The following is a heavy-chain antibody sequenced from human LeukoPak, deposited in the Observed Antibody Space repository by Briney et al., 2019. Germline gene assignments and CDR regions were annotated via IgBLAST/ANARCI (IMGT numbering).Heavy chain of an antibody. D-gene: IGHD6-19*01. Sequence: PGGSLRLSCAASRSTFSSYAMSWVRQAPGKGLEWVSSISGSGGSTYYGDSVKGRFTISRDNSKNTVYLQMNSLRGEDTAVYYCAKIPGGWLLSAFDIWGQGTMVTVSS. CDR3: AKIPGGWLLSAFDI. CDR1: RSTFSSYA. CDR2: ISGSGGST. J-gene: IGHJ3*02. V-gene: IGHV3-23*01.